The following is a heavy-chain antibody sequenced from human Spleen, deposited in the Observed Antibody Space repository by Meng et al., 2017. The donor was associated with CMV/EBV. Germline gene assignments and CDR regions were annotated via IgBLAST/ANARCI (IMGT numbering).Heavy chain of an antibody. D-gene: IGHD2-2*01. Sequence: GESLKISCAASGFTFSSYWMHWVRQAPGKGLEWVAVISYDGSNKYYADSVKGRFTISRDNSKNTLYLQMNSLRAEDTAVYYCARVGGTSCADYWGQGTLVTVSS. CDR1: GFTFSSYW. CDR2: ISYDGSNK. J-gene: IGHJ4*02. CDR3: ARVGGTSCADY. V-gene: IGHV3-30*03.